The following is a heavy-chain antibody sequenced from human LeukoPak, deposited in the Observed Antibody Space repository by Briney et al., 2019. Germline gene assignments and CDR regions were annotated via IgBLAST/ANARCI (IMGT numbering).Heavy chain of an antibody. V-gene: IGHV4-34*01. CDR2: INHSGST. CDR1: GGSFSGYY. J-gene: IGHJ4*02. CDR3: ARSMDHYDFWSGPGY. D-gene: IGHD3-3*01. Sequence: SETLSLTCAVYGGSFSGYYWSWIRQPPGKGLEWIGEINHSGSTNYNPSLKSQVTISVDTSKNQFSLKLSSVTAADTAVYYCARSMDHYDFWSGPGYWGQGTLVTVSS.